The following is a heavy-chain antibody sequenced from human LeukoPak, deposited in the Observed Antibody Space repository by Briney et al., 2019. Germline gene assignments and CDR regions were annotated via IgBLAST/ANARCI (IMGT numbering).Heavy chain of an antibody. Sequence: GGSLRLSCAASEFTFSSYWMHWVRQAPGKGLVWVSRINSDGSFTNYADSVKGRFTISRDNAKNTLYLQMNSLRAEDTAVYYCAGLPMEQWIDYWGQGTLVTVSS. CDR3: AGLPMEQWIDY. V-gene: IGHV3-74*01. CDR2: INSDGSFT. D-gene: IGHD6-19*01. J-gene: IGHJ4*02. CDR1: EFTFSSYW.